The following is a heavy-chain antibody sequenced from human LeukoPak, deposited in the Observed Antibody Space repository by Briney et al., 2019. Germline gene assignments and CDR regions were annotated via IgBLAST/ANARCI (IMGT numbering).Heavy chain of an antibody. Sequence: SETLSLTCTVSGGSIGRSSYYWGWIRQPPGKGLEWIGNIYYGGSTDYNPSLKSRVTISIDTSKNQFSLKLSSVTAADTAVYYCARTMVRGVMILDYWGQGTLVTVSS. CDR3: ARTMVRGVMILDY. V-gene: IGHV4-39*07. J-gene: IGHJ4*02. D-gene: IGHD3-10*01. CDR1: GGSIGRSSYY. CDR2: IYYGGST.